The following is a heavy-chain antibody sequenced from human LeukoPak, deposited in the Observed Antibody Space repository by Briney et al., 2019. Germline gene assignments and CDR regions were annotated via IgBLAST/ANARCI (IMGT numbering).Heavy chain of an antibody. Sequence: GGSLRLSCAASGFTFDDYAMHRVRQAPGKGLEWVSGISWNSGSIGYADSVKGRFTISRDNAKNSLYLQMNSLRAEDTALYYCAKGRDKYQLLSKNWFDPWGQGTLVTVSS. CDR1: GFTFDDYA. CDR3: AKGRDKYQLLSKNWFDP. J-gene: IGHJ5*02. CDR2: ISWNSGSI. V-gene: IGHV3-9*01. D-gene: IGHD2-2*01.